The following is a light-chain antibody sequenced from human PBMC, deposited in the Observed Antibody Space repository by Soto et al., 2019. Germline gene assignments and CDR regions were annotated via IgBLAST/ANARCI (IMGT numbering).Light chain of an antibody. CDR3: SSYTTSNTRQIV. CDR2: DVS. CDR1: SSDVGGYNY. J-gene: IGLJ1*01. V-gene: IGLV2-14*03. Sequence: VLNQPASVSGSPGQSITISCTGTSSDVGGYNYVSWYQHHPGKAPKLMIYDVSNRPSGVSNRFSGSKSGNTASLTISGLQPEDEADYYCSSYTTSNTRQIVFGTGTKVTVL.